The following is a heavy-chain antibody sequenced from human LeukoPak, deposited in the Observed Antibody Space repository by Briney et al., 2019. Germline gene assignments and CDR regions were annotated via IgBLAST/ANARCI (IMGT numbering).Heavy chain of an antibody. V-gene: IGHV3-74*01. CDR1: GFNLSSYY. D-gene: IGHD1-1*01. CDR3: GRSTLETHYFDL. CDR2: LKSDGRST. J-gene: IGHJ4*02. Sequence: PGGPLRLSCAASGFNLSSYYMVWVPQGPRKGLVWVSRLKSDGRSTKYAISVKGRFTNSRDDAKNTLYWQMTSLRVEDTAIYFCGRSTLETHYFDLWGQGTLVTVSA.